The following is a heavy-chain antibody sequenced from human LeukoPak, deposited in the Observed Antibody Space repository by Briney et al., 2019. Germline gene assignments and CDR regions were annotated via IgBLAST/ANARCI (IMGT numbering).Heavy chain of an antibody. CDR2: ISGSGGST. D-gene: IGHD3-16*01. Sequence: PGGSLRLSCAASGFTFSSYAMSWVRQAPGQGLEWVSAISGSGGSTYYADSVKGRFTISRDNSKNTLYLQMHSLRAEDTAVYYCAKVGGDYVDYWGQGTLVTVSS. CDR3: AKVGGDYVDY. CDR1: GFTFSSYA. J-gene: IGHJ4*02. V-gene: IGHV3-23*01.